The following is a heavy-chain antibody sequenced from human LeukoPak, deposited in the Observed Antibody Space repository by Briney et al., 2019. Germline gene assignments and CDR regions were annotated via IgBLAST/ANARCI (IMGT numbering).Heavy chain of an antibody. D-gene: IGHD6-19*01. CDR2: ISSSSSYI. CDR1: GFTFSSYS. Sequence: PGGSLRLSCAASGFTFSSYSMNWVRQAPGKGLEWVSSISSSSSYIYYADSVKGRFTISRDNAENSLYLQMNSLRAEDTAVYYCARHLRSSGWYRYWGQGTLVTVSS. CDR3: ARHLRSSGWYRY. V-gene: IGHV3-21*01. J-gene: IGHJ4*02.